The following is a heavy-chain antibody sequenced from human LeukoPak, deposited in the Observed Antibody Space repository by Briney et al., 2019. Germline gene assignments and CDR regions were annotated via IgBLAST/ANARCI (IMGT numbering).Heavy chain of an antibody. J-gene: IGHJ3*02. CDR2: IYYSGST. CDR1: GGSISSSSYY. CDR3: ANPDAFDI. V-gene: IGHV4-39*07. Sequence: PSATLSLTCTVSGGSISSSSYYWGWIRQSPGKGLEWIGHIYYSGSTYYNPSLKSRVTISVDTSKNQFSLKLNSVTAADTAVYYCANPDAFDIWGQGTMVTVSS.